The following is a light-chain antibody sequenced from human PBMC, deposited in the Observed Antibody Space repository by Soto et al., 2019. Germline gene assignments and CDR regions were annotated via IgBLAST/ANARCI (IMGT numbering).Light chain of an antibody. Sequence: EIVMTQSPATLSVSPGERATLSCRASQSVDSYLVWYQQKPGQAPRLLIYGASTRATGIPARFSGSGSGTEFTLTISSLQSEDFAVYYCQQYNEWPPLTFGGGTKVDIK. CDR1: QSVDSY. CDR3: QQYNEWPPLT. J-gene: IGKJ4*01. CDR2: GAS. V-gene: IGKV3-15*01.